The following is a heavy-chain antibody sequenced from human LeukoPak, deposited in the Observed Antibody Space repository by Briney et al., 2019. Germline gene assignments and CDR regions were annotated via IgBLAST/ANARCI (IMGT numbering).Heavy chain of an antibody. CDR2: IYKTGGT. CDR3: ARTVVSVFGLVSYFDY. J-gene: IGHJ4*02. Sequence: PSETLSLTCTVSADSISSFYYSWIRQPPGKGLEWIGYIYKTGGTNYNPSLKSRVTMSVDTSRNQFSQKLSSVTAADTAVYYCARTVVSVFGLVSYFDYWGQGTLVTVSS. CDR1: ADSISSFY. D-gene: IGHD3/OR15-3a*01. V-gene: IGHV4-59*01.